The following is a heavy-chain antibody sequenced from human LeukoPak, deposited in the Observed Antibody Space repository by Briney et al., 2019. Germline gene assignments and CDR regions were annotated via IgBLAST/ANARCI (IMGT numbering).Heavy chain of an antibody. Sequence: SVKVSCKASGGTFSSYAISWVRQAPGQGLEWMGRIIPILGIANYAQKFQGRVTITADKSTSTAYMELSSLRSEDTAVYYCAREGLVAVRTFDIWGQGTMVTVSS. CDR1: GGTFSSYA. CDR3: AREGLVAVRTFDI. D-gene: IGHD3-22*01. J-gene: IGHJ3*02. CDR2: IIPILGIA. V-gene: IGHV1-69*04.